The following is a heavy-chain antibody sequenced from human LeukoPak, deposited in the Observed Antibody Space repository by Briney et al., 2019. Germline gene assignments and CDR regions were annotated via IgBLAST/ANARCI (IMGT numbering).Heavy chain of an antibody. CDR3: AREAVAGTTNFDY. CDR1: GYTFTGYY. D-gene: IGHD6-19*01. V-gene: IGHV1-2*02. CDR2: INPNSGGT. Sequence: GASVKVSCKASGYTFTGYYMHWVRQAPGQGLEWMGWINPNSGGTNYAQKFQGRVTMTRDTSISTAYMELSGLRSDDTAIYYCAREAVAGTTNFDYWAREPWSPSPQ. J-gene: IGHJ4*02.